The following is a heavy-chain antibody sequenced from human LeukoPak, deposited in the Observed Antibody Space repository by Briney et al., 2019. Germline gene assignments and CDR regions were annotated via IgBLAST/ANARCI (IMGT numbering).Heavy chain of an antibody. Sequence: SETLSLTCTVSGGSISSSSYYWGWIRQPPGKGLEWIGSIYYSGSTYYNPSLKSRVTISVDTSKNQFSLKLSSVTAADTAVYYCARVSTDSGSYYDAFDIWGQGTMVTVSS. D-gene: IGHD1-26*01. V-gene: IGHV4-39*01. CDR2: IYYSGST. CDR3: ARVSTDSGSYYDAFDI. J-gene: IGHJ3*02. CDR1: GGSISSSSYY.